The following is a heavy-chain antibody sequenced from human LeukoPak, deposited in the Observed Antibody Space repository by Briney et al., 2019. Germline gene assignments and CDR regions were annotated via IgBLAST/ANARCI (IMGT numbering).Heavy chain of an antibody. Sequence: SVKVSCKASGGTFSSYAISWVRQAPGQGLEWMGGIIPIFGTANYAQKFQGRVTITADESTSTAYMELSSLRSEDTAVYYCARDPSRGGAFDTWGQGTMVTVSS. D-gene: IGHD3-10*01. CDR1: GGTFSSYA. CDR3: ARDPSRGGAFDT. J-gene: IGHJ3*02. CDR2: IIPIFGTA. V-gene: IGHV1-69*01.